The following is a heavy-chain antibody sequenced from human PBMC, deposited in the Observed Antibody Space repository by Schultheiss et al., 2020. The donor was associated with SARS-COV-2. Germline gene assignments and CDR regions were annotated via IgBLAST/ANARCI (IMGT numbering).Heavy chain of an antibody. Sequence: SVKVSCKASGGTFSSYAISWVRQAPGQGLEWMGGIIPIFGKANYAQKFQGRVTITADKSTSTAYMELSSLRSEDTAVYYCARTDLWEQWLVPIYDYWGQGTLVTVSS. CDR2: IIPIFGKA. V-gene: IGHV1-69*06. CDR3: ARTDLWEQWLVPIYDY. J-gene: IGHJ4*02. CDR1: GGTFSSYA. D-gene: IGHD6-19*01.